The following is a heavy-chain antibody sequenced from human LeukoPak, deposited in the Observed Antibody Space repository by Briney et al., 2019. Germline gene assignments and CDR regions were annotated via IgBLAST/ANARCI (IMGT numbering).Heavy chain of an antibody. D-gene: IGHD3-10*02. CDR2: IKTDGSEK. Sequence: RGCLRLSCALSGFTSTTYCMGWVRQAPWKGLERFATIKTDGSEKSYVDSVKGRFSISRDNAKNPLYLQMNSLRAEDTAVYYCVSAVRGSSFAICGQGTKVTVSS. J-gene: IGHJ3*02. CDR1: GFTSTTYC. V-gene: IGHV3-7*03. CDR3: VSAVRGSSFAI.